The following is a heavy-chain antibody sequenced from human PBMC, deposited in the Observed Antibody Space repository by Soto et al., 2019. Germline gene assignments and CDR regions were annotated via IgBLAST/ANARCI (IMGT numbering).Heavy chain of an antibody. CDR2: SYYSGRT. CDR1: GGSVSSGSYY. V-gene: IGHV4-61*01. Sequence: QVQLQESGPGLVKPSETLSLTCTVSGGSVSSGSYYWSWIRQPPGKGLEWIGYSYYSGRTNYNPSLKSRVTISVDTSKNQFSLKLSSVTAADTAVYYCARGHDFWSGYYPNFDYWGQGTLVTVSS. D-gene: IGHD3-3*01. CDR3: ARGHDFWSGYYPNFDY. J-gene: IGHJ4*02.